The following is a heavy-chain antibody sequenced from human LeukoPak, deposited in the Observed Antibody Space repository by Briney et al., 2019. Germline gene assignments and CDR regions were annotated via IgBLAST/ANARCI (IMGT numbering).Heavy chain of an antibody. J-gene: IGHJ4*02. CDR1: GFTFSSYG. CDR3: ARDAGIAAAGPTRPDY. D-gene: IGHD6-13*01. Sequence: GGSLRLSCAASGFTFSSYGVHWVRQAPGKGLEWVAVIWYDGGNKYYADSVKGRFTISRDNSKNTLYLQMNSLRAEDTAVYYCARDAGIAAAGPTRPDYWGQGTLVTVSS. CDR2: IWYDGGNK. V-gene: IGHV3-33*01.